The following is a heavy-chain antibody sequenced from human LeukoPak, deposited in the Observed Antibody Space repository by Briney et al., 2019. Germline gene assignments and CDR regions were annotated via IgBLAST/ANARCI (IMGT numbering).Heavy chain of an antibody. CDR1: GGSISSSSYY. CDR2: IYYSGST. J-gene: IGHJ4*02. V-gene: IGHV4-39*01. D-gene: IGHD5-12*01. CDR3: ARHGNIVATIKDY. Sequence: SETLSLTCTVSGGSISSSSYYWGWIRQPPGKGLEWIGSIYYSGSTYYNPSLKSRVTISVDTSKNQFSQKLSSVTAADTAVYYCARHGNIVATIKDYWGQGTLVTVSS.